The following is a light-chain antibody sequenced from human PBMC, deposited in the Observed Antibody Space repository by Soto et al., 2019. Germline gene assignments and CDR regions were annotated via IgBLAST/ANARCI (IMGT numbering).Light chain of an antibody. Sequence: DIQMIQSPSSLSASLGDSVTITCRASQSINRWLAWYQQKPGRAPKLLIYDASSLQRGVPSRFSGSGSGTEFTLTISSLQPEDFATYYCLQNNSYPVTFGQGTKVDIK. V-gene: IGKV1-5*01. CDR3: LQNNSYPVT. CDR2: DAS. CDR1: QSINRW. J-gene: IGKJ1*01.